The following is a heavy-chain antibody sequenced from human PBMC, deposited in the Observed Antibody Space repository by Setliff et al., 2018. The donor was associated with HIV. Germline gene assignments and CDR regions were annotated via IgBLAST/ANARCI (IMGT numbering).Heavy chain of an antibody. CDR3: VRVSREGWPVMWFDS. D-gene: IGHD3-16*01. Sequence: ASVKVSCKTSGYAFTSYHIHWVRQAPGQGLEWMGKIFVGDSTTHYAQKFQGRVTLTSDTSTNTVYMELSSLRSEDTAVYYCVRVSREGWPVMWFDSWGQGTLVTVSS. CDR1: GYAFTSYH. V-gene: IGHV1-46*01. CDR2: IFVGDSTT. J-gene: IGHJ5*01.